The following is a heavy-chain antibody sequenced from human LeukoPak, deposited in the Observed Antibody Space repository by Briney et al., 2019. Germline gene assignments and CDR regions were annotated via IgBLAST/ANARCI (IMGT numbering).Heavy chain of an antibody. D-gene: IGHD3/OR15-3a*01. Sequence: KPSETLSLTCTVSGVSISSSNSYWGWIRQPSGKGLEWIGSIYYSGNTYYNASLKSQVSISIDTSKNQFSLRLTSVTAADTGVYYCARQTGSGLFILPGGQGTLVTVSS. CDR2: IYYSGNT. CDR1: GVSISSSNSY. J-gene: IGHJ4*02. CDR3: ARQTGSGLFILP. V-gene: IGHV4-39*01.